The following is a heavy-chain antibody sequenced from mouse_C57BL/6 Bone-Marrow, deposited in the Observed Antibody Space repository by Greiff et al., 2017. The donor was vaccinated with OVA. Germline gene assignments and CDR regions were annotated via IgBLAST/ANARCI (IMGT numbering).Heavy chain of an antibody. CDR3: ASPYYGSSFRYFDV. J-gene: IGHJ1*03. Sequence: VQLQQPGAELVKPGASVKLSCKASGYTFTSYWMHWVKQRPGQGLEWIGMIHPNSGSTNYNEKFKSKATLTVDKSSSTAYMQLSSLTSEDSAVYYCASPYYGSSFRYFDVWGTGTTVTVSS. CDR1: GYTFTSYW. V-gene: IGHV1-64*01. CDR2: IHPNSGST. D-gene: IGHD1-1*01.